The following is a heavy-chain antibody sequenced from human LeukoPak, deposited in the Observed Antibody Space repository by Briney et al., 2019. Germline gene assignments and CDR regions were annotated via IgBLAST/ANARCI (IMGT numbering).Heavy chain of an antibody. Sequence: ASMKVSCKASGYSFTGYYMHWVRQAPGQGLEWMGCINPNSGGTDYAQKFQGRVTMTRYTSISTAYMELSRLTSDDTAVYYCAGLSGYDPYYFDYRGQGTLVAVSS. CDR1: GYSFTGYY. J-gene: IGHJ4*02. CDR3: AGLSGYDPYYFDY. V-gene: IGHV1-2*02. CDR2: INPNSGGT. D-gene: IGHD5-12*01.